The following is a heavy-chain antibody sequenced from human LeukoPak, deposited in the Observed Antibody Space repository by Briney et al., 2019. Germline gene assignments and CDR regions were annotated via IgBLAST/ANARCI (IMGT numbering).Heavy chain of an antibody. D-gene: IGHD3-10*01. CDR1: GFIFSSYA. Sequence: GGSLRLSCAASGFIFSSYAMSWVRQAPGEGREWVPDISGSGGSTYYADSEKGRFTICRDNSKNTLYLQMNSLRAEEMAVYYCAKGMVRGVNPFDYWGQGTRVTVPS. J-gene: IGHJ4*02. CDR2: ISGSGGST. V-gene: IGHV3-23*01. CDR3: AKGMVRGVNPFDY.